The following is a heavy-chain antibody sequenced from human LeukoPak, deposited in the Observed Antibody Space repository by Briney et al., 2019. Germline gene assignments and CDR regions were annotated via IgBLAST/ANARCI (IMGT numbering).Heavy chain of an antibody. V-gene: IGHV4-4*07. J-gene: IGHJ6*03. CDR2: IYTSGST. CDR3: ARGVVLFCYYMDV. CDR1: GGPISSYY. Sequence: PSETLSLTCTVSGGPISSYYWSWIRQPAGKGLEWIGRIYTSGSTNYNPSLKSRVTMPVDTSKNQFSLKLSSVTAADTAVYYCARGVVLFCYYMDVWGKGTTVTVSS. D-gene: IGHD2-15*01.